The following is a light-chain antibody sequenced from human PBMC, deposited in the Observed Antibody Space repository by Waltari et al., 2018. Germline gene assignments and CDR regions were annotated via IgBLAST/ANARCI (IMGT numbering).Light chain of an antibody. J-gene: IGLJ2*01. V-gene: IGLV2-23*01. Sequence: QSALTQPASVSGSPGQSIPISCTGTSSDVGNYNLVSWYQQRPGKAPKRMIYEGTKRPSGVSNRFSGSKSGNTASLTISGLQAEDEADYYCCSYAGSSTVFGGGTKLTVL. CDR2: EGT. CDR3: CSYAGSSTV. CDR1: SSDVGNYNL.